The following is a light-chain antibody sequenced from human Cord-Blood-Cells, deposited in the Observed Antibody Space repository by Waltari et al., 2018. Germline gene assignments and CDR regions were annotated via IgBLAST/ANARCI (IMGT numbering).Light chain of an antibody. CDR3: QQYGSSPPWT. CDR1: QSVSSSY. J-gene: IGKJ1*01. V-gene: IGKV3-20*01. Sequence: ELVLTQSPGTLSLSPGDRATLSCRASQSVSSSYLDWYQQKPGQAPRLLIYGASSRAPGIPDRFSGSGSGTDFTLTISRLEPEDFAVYYCQQYGSSPPWTFGQGTKVEIK. CDR2: GAS.